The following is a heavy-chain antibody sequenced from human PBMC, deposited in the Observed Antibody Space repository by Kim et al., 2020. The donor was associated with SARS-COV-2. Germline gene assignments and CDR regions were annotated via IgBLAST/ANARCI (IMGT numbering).Heavy chain of an antibody. V-gene: IGHV3-23*01. D-gene: IGHD4-17*01. Sequence: GGSLRLSCAASGFTFSSYAMSWVRQAPGKGLEWVSALSGGSASTYYADSVKGRFSISRDNSKHTLYLQMNSLRAEDTAVYYCAKGAGAYGDYSVGYFQHWGHGTLVTVST. CDR2: LSGGSAST. CDR1: GFTFSSYA. J-gene: IGHJ1*01. CDR3: AKGAGAYGDYSVGYFQH.